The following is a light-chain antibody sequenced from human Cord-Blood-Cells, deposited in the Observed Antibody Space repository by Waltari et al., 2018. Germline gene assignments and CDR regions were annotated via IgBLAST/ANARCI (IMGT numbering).Light chain of an antibody. CDR2: DVS. J-gene: IGLJ1*01. CDR3: SSYTSSSTYV. Sequence: SALTPPDCVSVSPGQPTTSPRPRTSNNVGPYNSVTWYQQHPGKAPKLMIYDVSNRPSGVSNRFSGSKSGNTASLTISGLQAEDEADYYCSSYTSSSTYVFGTGTKVTVL. V-gene: IGLV2-14*01. CDR1: SNNVGPYNS.